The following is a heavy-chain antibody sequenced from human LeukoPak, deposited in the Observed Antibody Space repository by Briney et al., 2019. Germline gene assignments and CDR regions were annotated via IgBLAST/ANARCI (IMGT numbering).Heavy chain of an antibody. J-gene: IGHJ6*03. CDR1: GASISGSGYY. CDR2: IYYSGST. CDR3: ARDNSSGWYRSSYYYYYMDV. D-gene: IGHD6-19*01. V-gene: IGHV4-39*07. Sequence: SETLSLTCAVSGASISGSGYYWGWIRQPPGKGLEWIGNIYYSGSTYYNPSLKSRVTISVDTSKNQFSLKLSSVTAADTAVYYCARDNSSGWYRSSYYYYYMDVWGKGTTVTVSS.